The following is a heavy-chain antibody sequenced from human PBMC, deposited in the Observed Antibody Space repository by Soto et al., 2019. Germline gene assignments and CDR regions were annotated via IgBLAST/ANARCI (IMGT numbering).Heavy chain of an antibody. CDR3: AHRYGGNYYRWYFDS. J-gene: IGHJ4*02. CDR2: ITWKDEK. V-gene: IGHV2-5*01. D-gene: IGHD1-26*01. Sequence: SGPTLVNPTQTLTVTCTFSGFSLSTSGAGVGWIRQSPGKAKEWLELITWKDEKRENPGLKSTLNITKDTSKNQMVLTMTDLDPVDTATYFCAHRYGGNYYRWYFDSWGQGTLVTVSS. CDR1: GFSLSTSGAG.